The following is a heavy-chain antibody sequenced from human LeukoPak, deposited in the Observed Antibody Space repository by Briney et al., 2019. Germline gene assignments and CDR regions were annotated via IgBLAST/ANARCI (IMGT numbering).Heavy chain of an antibody. Sequence: ASVKVSCKTSGYTFSIYAMNWVRQAPRQRPEWMGWINPGNAKTKYSQRFQGRVTITRDTSASTAYMDLSSLRSEDTAVYYCARGVWSSHNKEYFLDYWGQGTLVTVSS. D-gene: IGHD2-2*01. J-gene: IGHJ4*02. V-gene: IGHV1-3*01. CDR3: ARGVWSSHNKEYFLDY. CDR1: GYTFSIYA. CDR2: INPGNAKT.